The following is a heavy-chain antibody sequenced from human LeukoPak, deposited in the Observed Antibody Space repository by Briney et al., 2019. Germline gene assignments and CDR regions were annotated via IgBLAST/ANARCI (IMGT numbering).Heavy chain of an antibody. D-gene: IGHD3-22*01. Sequence: PGRSLRLSCAASGFTFSSYGMHWVRQALGKGLEWVAVIWYDGSNKYYADSVKGRFTISRDNSKNTLYLQMNSLRAEDTAVYYCAREGTYYYDSWGQGTLVTVSS. CDR3: AREGTYYYDS. CDR2: IWYDGSNK. V-gene: IGHV3-33*01. J-gene: IGHJ4*02. CDR1: GFTFSSYG.